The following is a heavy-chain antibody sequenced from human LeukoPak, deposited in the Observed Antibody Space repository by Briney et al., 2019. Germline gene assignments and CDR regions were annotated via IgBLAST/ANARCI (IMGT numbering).Heavy chain of an antibody. CDR3: ARESARSITMIPYQDY. Sequence: ASVKVSCKASGYTFTSYGISWVRQAPGQGLERMGWISAYNGNTNYAQKLQGRVTMTTDTSTSTAYMELRSLRSDDTAVYYCARESARSITMIPYQDYWGQGTLVTVSS. CDR1: GYTFTSYG. D-gene: IGHD3-22*01. J-gene: IGHJ4*02. V-gene: IGHV1-18*01. CDR2: ISAYNGNT.